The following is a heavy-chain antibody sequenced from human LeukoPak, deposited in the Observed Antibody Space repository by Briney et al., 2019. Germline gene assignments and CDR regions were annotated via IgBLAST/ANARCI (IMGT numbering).Heavy chain of an antibody. CDR1: GYTFTGYY. CDR2: INPNSGGT. D-gene: IGHD2-2*01. CDR3: ARDRAVVGPAAIEFDP. Sequence: GASVKVSCKASGYTFTGYYVHWVRQAPGQGLEWMGWINPNSGGTNYAQKFQGRVTMTRDTSISTAYMELSRLRSDDTAVYYCARDRAVVGPAAIEFDPWGQGTLVTVSS. V-gene: IGHV1-2*02. J-gene: IGHJ5*02.